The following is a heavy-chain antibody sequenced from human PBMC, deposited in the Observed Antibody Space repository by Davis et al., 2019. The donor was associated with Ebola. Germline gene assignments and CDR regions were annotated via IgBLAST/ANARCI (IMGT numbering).Heavy chain of an antibody. CDR2: MSGGGDGP. J-gene: IGHJ4*02. Sequence: GESLKISCAASGFTLSSSAMIWVRQAPGKGLEWVSAMSGGGDGPFYADSVKVRFTMSRETYKNTLYLEMNSLRAEDTAMYYCAKEMREYRGDIDYWGQGTLVTVSS. D-gene: IGHD3-10*01. V-gene: IGHV3-23*01. CDR3: AKEMREYRGDIDY. CDR1: GFTLSSSA.